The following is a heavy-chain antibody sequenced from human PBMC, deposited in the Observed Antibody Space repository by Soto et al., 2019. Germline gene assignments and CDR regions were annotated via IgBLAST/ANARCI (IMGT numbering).Heavy chain of an antibody. Sequence: QAQLQQWGSGLLKPSETLSLTCAIYGGSFSDYYWHWIRQSPGKGLEWIGEIHLSGRVNFTPSLKSRTSLSMDTSRNQFFLTLRSVTAADTAVYFCARTPTRGASAWLDPWGRGHLVTVSS. CDR3: ARTPTRGASAWLDP. V-gene: IGHV4-34*01. D-gene: IGHD1-26*01. CDR2: IHLSGRV. CDR1: GGSFSDYY. J-gene: IGHJ5*02.